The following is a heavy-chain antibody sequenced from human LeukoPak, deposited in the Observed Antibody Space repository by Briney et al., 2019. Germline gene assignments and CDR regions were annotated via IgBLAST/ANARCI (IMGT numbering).Heavy chain of an antibody. D-gene: IGHD3-22*01. Sequence: GGSLRLSCAASGFTFSSYEMNWVRQAPGKGLEWVSYISSSGSTIYYADSVKGRFTISRDNAKNSLYLQMNSLGAEDTAVYYCAKDYYDSSGYHYPHAFDIWGQGTKVTVSS. CDR2: ISSSGSTI. V-gene: IGHV3-48*03. CDR1: GFTFSSYE. CDR3: AKDYYDSSGYHYPHAFDI. J-gene: IGHJ3*02.